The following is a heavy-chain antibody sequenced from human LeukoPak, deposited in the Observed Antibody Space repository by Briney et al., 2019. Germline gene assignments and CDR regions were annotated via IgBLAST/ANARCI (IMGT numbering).Heavy chain of an antibody. CDR3: ARDSNYYFDY. CDR1: GGSFSGYY. CDR2: INHSGST. D-gene: IGHD1-7*01. V-gene: IGHV4-34*01. J-gene: IGHJ4*02. Sequence: SETLSLTCAVYGGSFSGYYWSWIRQPPGKGLEWIGEINHSGSTNYNPSLKSRVTISVDTSKNQFSLKLSSVTAADTAVYYCARDSNYYFDYWGQGTLVTVSS.